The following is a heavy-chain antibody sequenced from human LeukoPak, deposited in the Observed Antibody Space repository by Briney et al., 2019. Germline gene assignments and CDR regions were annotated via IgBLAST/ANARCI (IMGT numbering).Heavy chain of an antibody. J-gene: IGHJ4*02. D-gene: IGHD5-12*01. CDR1: SLGLIYYW. CDR3: LRDRGYSTYDC. Sequence: GGALLLPSPAVSLGLIYYWMKWGRPAPGKGMGWVGSIKQDGREKYYMDSVKGRFTISRDNAKNSLYLQMNTLRAEDTAVYYCLRDRGYSTYDCWGQGTLVTVSS. CDR2: IKQDGREK. V-gene: IGHV3-7*01.